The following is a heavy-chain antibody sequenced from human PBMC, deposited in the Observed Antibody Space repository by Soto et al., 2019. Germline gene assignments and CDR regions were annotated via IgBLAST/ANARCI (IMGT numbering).Heavy chain of an antibody. D-gene: IGHD3-3*01. Sequence: PGGSLRLSCAASGSTFSSYAMSWVRQAPGKGLEWVSAISGSGGSTYYADSVKGRFTISRDNSKNTLYLQMNSLRAEDTAVYYCAKDQDYDFWSGYFRRQYNWFDPWGQGTLVTVSS. CDR2: ISGSGGST. V-gene: IGHV3-23*01. CDR3: AKDQDYDFWSGYFRRQYNWFDP. J-gene: IGHJ5*02. CDR1: GSTFSSYA.